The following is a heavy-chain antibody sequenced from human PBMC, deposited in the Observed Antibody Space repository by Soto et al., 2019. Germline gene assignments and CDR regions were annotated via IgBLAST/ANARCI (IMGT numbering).Heavy chain of an antibody. CDR1: GFTVSTNF. J-gene: IGHJ6*02. CDR2: IYSGGST. Sequence: GGSLRLSCAASGFTVSTNFMTWVRQAPGKGLEWVSVIYSGGSTFYADSVKGRFTITRDNSKNTLYLQMNSLRVEDTAVYYCARARMQLWPNYYDDGLDVWGQGTTVTVSS. D-gene: IGHD5-18*01. CDR3: ARARMQLWPNYYDDGLDV. V-gene: IGHV3-66*01.